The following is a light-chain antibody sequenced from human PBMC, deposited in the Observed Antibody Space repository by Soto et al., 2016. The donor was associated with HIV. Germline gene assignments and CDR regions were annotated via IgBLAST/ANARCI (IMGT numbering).Light chain of an antibody. J-gene: IGKJ1*01. CDR1: QGISSY. CDR2: AAS. V-gene: IGKV1-8*01. CDR3: QQYYSYSGT. Sequence: AIRMTQSPSSLSASTGDRVTMTCRASQGISSYLAWYQQKPGKAPKLLIYAASTLQSGVPSRFSGSGSGTDFTLTISCLQSEDFATYYCQQYYSYSGTFGQGTKVEIK.